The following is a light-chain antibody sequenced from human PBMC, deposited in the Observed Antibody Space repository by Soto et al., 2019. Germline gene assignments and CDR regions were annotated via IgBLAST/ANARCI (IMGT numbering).Light chain of an antibody. J-gene: IGKJ1*01. Sequence: EIVLTQSPGTLSLSPGEKGTLSCRASQSLSTTYLSWYQQKAGQAPRLLIYAASSRATGIPDRFSASGSGTDFTLTISRLEPEDFGVYYCHQYGYSPKTFGQGTKVDIK. CDR2: AAS. V-gene: IGKV3-20*01. CDR1: QSLSTTY. CDR3: HQYGYSPKT.